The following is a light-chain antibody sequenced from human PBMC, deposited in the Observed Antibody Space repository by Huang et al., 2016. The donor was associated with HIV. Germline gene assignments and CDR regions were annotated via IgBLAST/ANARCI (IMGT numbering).Light chain of an antibody. CDR1: QDINKY. V-gene: IGKV1-16*01. J-gene: IGKJ3*01. CDR3: QQYNSFPFT. Sequence: DIQMTQSPSSVSASVGDRVTITCRASQDINKYLAWFQQKPGKAPQSLIDATSSLQSGVPSRFSGSGSGTDFTLTINSLQPEDFATYYCQQYNSFPFTFGPGTKVDI. CDR2: ATS.